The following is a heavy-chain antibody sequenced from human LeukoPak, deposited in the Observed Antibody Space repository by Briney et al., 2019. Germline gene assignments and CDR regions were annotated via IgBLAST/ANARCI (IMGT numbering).Heavy chain of an antibody. Sequence: SETLSLTRTVSGGPISSHCWSWHRQPPGKGLEWVGYIYYSGSTNYNPSLKGRVAISVDTSKNQFSLKLSSVTAADTAVYYCAGGDGYNLAFAYWGQGTLVTVSS. CDR3: AGGDGYNLAFAY. CDR2: IYYSGST. CDR1: GGPISSHC. D-gene: IGHD5-24*01. J-gene: IGHJ4*02. V-gene: IGHV4-59*11.